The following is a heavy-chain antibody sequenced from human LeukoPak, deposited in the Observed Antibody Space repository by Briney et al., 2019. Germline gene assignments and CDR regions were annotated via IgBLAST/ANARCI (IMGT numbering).Heavy chain of an antibody. CDR2: ISSSSSYI. CDR1: GFTFSSYS. V-gene: IGHV3-21*01. J-gene: IGHJ6*02. D-gene: IGHD2-15*01. Sequence: GGSLRLSCAASGFTFSSYSMNWVRQAPGKGLEWVSSISSSSSYIYYADSVKGRFTISRDNAKNSLYLQMNSLRAEDTAVYYCAREDIVVVVAATLDVWGQGTTVTVSS. CDR3: AREDIVVVVAATLDV.